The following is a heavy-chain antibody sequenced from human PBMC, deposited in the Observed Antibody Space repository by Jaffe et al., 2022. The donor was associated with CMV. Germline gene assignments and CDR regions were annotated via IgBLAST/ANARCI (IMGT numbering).Heavy chain of an antibody. D-gene: IGHD2-2*01. Sequence: EVQLVQSGAEVKKPGESLRISCKGSGYSFTSYWISWVRQMPGKGLEWMGRIDPSDSYTNYSPSFQGHVTISADKSISTAYLQWSSLKASDTAMYYCARQGGYCSSTSCYFEAYMDVWGKGTTVTVSS. CDR2: IDPSDSYT. J-gene: IGHJ6*03. V-gene: IGHV5-10-1*03. CDR3: ARQGGYCSSTSCYFEAYMDV. CDR1: GYSFTSYW.